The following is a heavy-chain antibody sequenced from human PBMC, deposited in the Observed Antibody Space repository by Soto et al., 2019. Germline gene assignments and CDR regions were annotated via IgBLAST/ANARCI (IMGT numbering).Heavy chain of an antibody. CDR3: ARVPGYCSGGSCSLIDY. CDR1: GFTFSSYS. CDR2: ISSSSSYI. V-gene: IGHV3-21*01. Sequence: GGSLRLSCAASGFTFSSYSMNWVRQAPGKGLEWVSSISSSSSYIYYADSVKGRFTISRDNAKNSLYLQMNSLRVEDTAVYYCARVPGYCSGGSCSLIDYWGQGTLVTGSS. J-gene: IGHJ4*02. D-gene: IGHD2-15*01.